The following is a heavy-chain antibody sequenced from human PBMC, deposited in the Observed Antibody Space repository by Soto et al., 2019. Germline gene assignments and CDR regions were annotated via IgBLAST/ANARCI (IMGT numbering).Heavy chain of an antibody. CDR3: ARDRAYCGGDCYSGGVGAFDI. J-gene: IGHJ3*02. V-gene: IGHV3-48*03. CDR2: ISSSGSTI. Sequence: GGSLRLSCEASGFTFSSYEMNWVRQAPGKGLELVSYISSSGSTIYYADSVKGRLTISRDNAKNSLYLQMNSLRAEDTAVYYCARDRAYCGGDCYSGGVGAFDIWGQGTMVT. D-gene: IGHD2-21*02. CDR1: GFTFSSYE.